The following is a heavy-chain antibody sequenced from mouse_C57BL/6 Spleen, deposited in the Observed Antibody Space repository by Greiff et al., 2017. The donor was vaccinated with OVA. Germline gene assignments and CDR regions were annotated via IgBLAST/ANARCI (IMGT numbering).Heavy chain of an antibody. CDR3: ARSAYDYDRFAY. V-gene: IGHV1-64*01. CDR2: IHPNSGST. Sequence: QVQLQQPGAELVKPGASVKLSCKASGYTFTSYWMHWVKQRPGQGLEWIGMIHPNSGSTNYNEKYKSKATLTVDKSSSTAYMQLSSLTSEDSAVYYCARSAYDYDRFAYWGQGTLVTVSA. J-gene: IGHJ3*01. D-gene: IGHD2-4*01. CDR1: GYTFTSYW.